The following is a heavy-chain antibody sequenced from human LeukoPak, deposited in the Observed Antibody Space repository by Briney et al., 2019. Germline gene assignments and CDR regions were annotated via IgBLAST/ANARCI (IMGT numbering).Heavy chain of an antibody. CDR2: MNPNSGNT. V-gene: IGHV1-8*01. J-gene: IGHJ4*02. D-gene: IGHD4-17*01. CDR3: VAALGGDYVRPDFDY. CDR1: GYTFTSYD. Sequence: ASVKVSCKASGYTFTSYDINWVRQATGQGLEWMGWMNPNSGNTGYAQKFQGRVTMTRNTSISTAYMELSSLRSEDTAVYYCVAALGGDYVRPDFDYWGQGTLVTVSS.